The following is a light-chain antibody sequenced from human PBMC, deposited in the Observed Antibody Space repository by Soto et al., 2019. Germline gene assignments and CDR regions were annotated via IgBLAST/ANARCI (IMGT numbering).Light chain of an antibody. J-gene: IGKJ2*01. Sequence: DIVMTQSPDSLAVSLGERATINCKSSQSVLYSSNNKNYLAWYQQKPGQPPKLLIYWASTRESGVPDRFSGSGSGTDFTLIISSLQHVDVSVYYCQQYYCTPYTFGQGTKLESK. CDR2: WAS. CDR1: QSVLYSSNNKNY. V-gene: IGKV4-1*01. CDR3: QQYYCTPYT.